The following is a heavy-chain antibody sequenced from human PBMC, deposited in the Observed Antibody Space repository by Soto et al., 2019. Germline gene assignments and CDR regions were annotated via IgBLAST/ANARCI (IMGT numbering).Heavy chain of an antibody. J-gene: IGHJ5*02. D-gene: IGHD3-22*01. CDR1: GYRFTSYW. V-gene: IGHV5-51*01. CDR3: ARKDKSGYFNWFDP. Sequence: ESLKISCRTSGYRFTSYWIAWVRQMPGKGLEWMGIIFPSDSDTRYSPSFQGQVTISADRSTSIVFLHWASLKASDTAVYFCARKDKSGYFNWFDPWGQGTLVTVSS. CDR2: IFPSDSDT.